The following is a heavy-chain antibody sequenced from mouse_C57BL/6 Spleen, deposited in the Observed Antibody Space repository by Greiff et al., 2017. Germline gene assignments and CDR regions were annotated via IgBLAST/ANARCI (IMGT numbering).Heavy chain of an antibody. J-gene: IGHJ4*01. D-gene: IGHD2-3*01. Sequence: VQLQESGPELVKPGASVKISCKASGYSFTSYYIHWVKQRPGPGLEWIGWIYPGSGNTKYNEKFKGKATLTADTSSSTAYMQLSSLTSEDSAVYYCARPIYDGYSYAMDYWGQGTSVTVSS. CDR3: ARPIYDGYSYAMDY. CDR1: GYSFTSYY. CDR2: IYPGSGNT. V-gene: IGHV1-66*01.